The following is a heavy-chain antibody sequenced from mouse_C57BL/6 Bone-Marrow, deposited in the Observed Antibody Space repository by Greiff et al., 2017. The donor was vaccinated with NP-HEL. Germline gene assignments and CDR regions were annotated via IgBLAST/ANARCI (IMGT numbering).Heavy chain of an antibody. CDR1: GFPITSGYY. D-gene: IGHD2-3*01. CDR3: AGDYDGDWYFDV. V-gene: IGHV12-3*01. Sequence: VKLQESGPGLVKPSQSLFLSCSITGFPITSGYYWIWIRQSPGKPLEWMGYIPHSGETFYNPSLQSPISITRETSKNQFFLQLNSVTTEDTAMYYCAGDYDGDWYFDVWGTGTTVTVSS. J-gene: IGHJ1*03. CDR2: IPHSGET.